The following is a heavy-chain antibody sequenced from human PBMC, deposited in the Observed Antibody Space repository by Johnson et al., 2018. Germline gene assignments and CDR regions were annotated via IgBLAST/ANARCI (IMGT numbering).Heavy chain of an antibody. D-gene: IGHD3-22*01. Sequence: EVQLVESGGGLVQPGGSLRLSCAASGFTFSSYAMSWVRQAPGKGLEWVSAISGRGGSTYYADSVKGRFTISRDNSKNTLYLQMNSPRAEDTAVYYCAKDSNYDSSGSNAFDIWGQGTMVTVSS. CDR2: ISGRGGST. J-gene: IGHJ3*02. CDR1: GFTFSSYA. V-gene: IGHV3-23*04. CDR3: AKDSNYDSSGSNAFDI.